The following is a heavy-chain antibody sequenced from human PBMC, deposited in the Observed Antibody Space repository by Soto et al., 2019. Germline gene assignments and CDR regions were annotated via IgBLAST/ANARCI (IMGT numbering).Heavy chain of an antibody. J-gene: IGHJ4*02. CDR3: ARDAGAINSSWYLYFDY. CDR2: ISYDGSNK. V-gene: IGHV3-30-3*01. CDR1: GFTFSSYA. D-gene: IGHD6-13*01. Sequence: GGSLRLSCAASGFTFSSYAMHWVRQAPGKGLEWVAVISYDGSNKYYADSVKGRFTISRDNSKNTLYLQMNSLRAEDTAVYYCARDAGAINSSWYLYFDYWGQGTLVTVSS.